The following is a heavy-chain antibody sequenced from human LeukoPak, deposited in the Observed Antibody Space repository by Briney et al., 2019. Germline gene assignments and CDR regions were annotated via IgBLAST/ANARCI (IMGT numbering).Heavy chain of an antibody. CDR3: ARGRSSGWSPLVSYYYMDV. CDR2: IYYSGST. Sequence: SETLSLTCAVSGYSISSGYYWSWIRQPPGKGLEWIGYIYYSGSTNYNPSLKSRVTISVDTSKNQFSLKLSSVTAADTAVYYCARGRSSGWSPLVSYYYMDVWGKGTTVTVSS. D-gene: IGHD6-19*01. CDR1: GYSISSGYY. V-gene: IGHV4-61*01. J-gene: IGHJ6*03.